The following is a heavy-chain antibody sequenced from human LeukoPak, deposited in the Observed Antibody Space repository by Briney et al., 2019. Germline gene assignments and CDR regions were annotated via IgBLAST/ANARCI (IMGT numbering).Heavy chain of an antibody. D-gene: IGHD3-10*01. CDR1: GGSFSGYY. CDR2: INHSGST. Sequence: PSETLSLTCAVYGGSFSGYYWSWIRQPPGKGLEWIGEINHSGSTNYHPSLKTRVTISVNTSKIQFSLKLSSVTAADTAVYYCARLGPAYGSGSYQWFDPWGQGTLVTVSS. V-gene: IGHV4-34*01. J-gene: IGHJ5*02. CDR3: ARLGPAYGSGSYQWFDP.